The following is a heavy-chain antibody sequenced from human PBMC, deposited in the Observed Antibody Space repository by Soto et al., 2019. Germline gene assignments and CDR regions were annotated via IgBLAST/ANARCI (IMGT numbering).Heavy chain of an antibody. CDR2: ISSDGNTQ. V-gene: IGHV3-30-3*01. Sequence: QVQLVEAGGGVVQPGGSLRLSCAASGFIFSGYAMHWVRQAPGKGLEWVAVISSDGNTQYYADSVKGRFTVSRDNSNNILYVEMNNLRDEDTAMYYCAKETNAYEINFWGQGTLVTVSP. CDR1: GFIFSGYA. D-gene: IGHD3-9*01. J-gene: IGHJ4*02. CDR3: AKETNAYEINF.